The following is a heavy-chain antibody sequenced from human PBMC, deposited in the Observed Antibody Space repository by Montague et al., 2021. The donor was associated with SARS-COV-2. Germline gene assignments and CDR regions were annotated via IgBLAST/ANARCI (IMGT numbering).Heavy chain of an antibody. CDR2: IYYSGST. CDR1: GSSTSTYY. V-gene: IGHV4-59*01. CDR3: ASPGGYCTGGSCYYVY. D-gene: IGHD2-15*01. Sequence: SETLSLTCSVSGSSTSTYYWSWIRQPPGKGLEWIGYIYYSGSTNYNPSLKSRVTISIDTSKNQFSLELSSVTAADMAVYYCASPGGYCTGGSCYYVYWGQGTLVTVSS. J-gene: IGHJ4*02.